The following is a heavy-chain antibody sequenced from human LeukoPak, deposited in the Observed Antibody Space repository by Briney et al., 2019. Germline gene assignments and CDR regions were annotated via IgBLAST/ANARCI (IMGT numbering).Heavy chain of an antibody. CDR2: IYTSGSA. V-gene: IGHV4-4*07. J-gene: IGHJ5*02. CDR1: GFSISSGYY. D-gene: IGHD6-19*01. CDR3: ARDAGSGWYSDWFDP. Sequence: SETLSLTCTVSGFSISSGYYWGWIRQPAGKGLEWIGRIYTSGSANYNPSLKSRVTMSVDTSKNQFSLKLSSVTAADTAVYYCARDAGSGWYSDWFDPWGQGTLVTVSS.